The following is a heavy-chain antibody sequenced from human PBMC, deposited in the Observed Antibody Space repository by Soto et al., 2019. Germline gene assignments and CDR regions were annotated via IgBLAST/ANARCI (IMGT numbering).Heavy chain of an antibody. CDR3: ARVHYYDSSGYYYWYFDL. CDR2: ISAYNGNT. D-gene: IGHD3-22*01. CDR1: GYTFTSYG. Sequence: QVQLVQSGAEVKKPGASVKVSCKASGYTFTSYGISWVRQAPGQGLEWMGWISAYNGNTNYAQKLQGRVTMTTDTSTSTAYMELRSLRSDDTAVYYCARVHYYDSSGYYYWYFDLWGRGTLVTLSS. J-gene: IGHJ2*01. V-gene: IGHV1-18*01.